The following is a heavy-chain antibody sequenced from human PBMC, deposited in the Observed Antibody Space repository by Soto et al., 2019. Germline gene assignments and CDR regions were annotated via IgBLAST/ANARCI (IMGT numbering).Heavy chain of an antibody. CDR3: ARGGDYDYYYYYGMGV. Sequence: PGGSLRLSCAASGFTFSSYAMHWVRQAPGKGLGWVAVISYDGSNKYYADSVKGRFTISRDNSKNTLYLQMNSLRAEDTAVYYCARGGDYDYYYYYGMGVWGQGTTVTVSS. CDR1: GFTFSSYA. J-gene: IGHJ6*02. CDR2: ISYDGSNK. V-gene: IGHV3-30-3*01. D-gene: IGHD4-17*01.